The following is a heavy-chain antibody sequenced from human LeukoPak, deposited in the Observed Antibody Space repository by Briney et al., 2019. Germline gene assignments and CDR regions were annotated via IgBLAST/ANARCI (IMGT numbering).Heavy chain of an antibody. V-gene: IGHV4-39*07. CDR1: GGSISSSSYY. CDR3: ARVDLYSYGTIDY. J-gene: IGHJ4*02. CDR2: IYYSGNT. D-gene: IGHD5-18*01. Sequence: SETLSLTCTVSGGSISSSSYYWGWIRQPPGKGLEWIGSIYYSGNTYYNPSLKSRVTISVDTSKNQFSLKLSSVTAADTAVYYCARVDLYSYGTIDYGGQGTLVTVSS.